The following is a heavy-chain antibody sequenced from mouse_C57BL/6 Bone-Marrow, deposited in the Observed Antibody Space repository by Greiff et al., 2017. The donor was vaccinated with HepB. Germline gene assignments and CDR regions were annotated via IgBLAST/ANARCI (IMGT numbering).Heavy chain of an antibody. CDR1: GYAFTNYL. V-gene: IGHV1-54*01. J-gene: IGHJ4*01. D-gene: IGHD1-1*01. Sequence: GAELVRPGTSVKVSCKASGYAFTNYLIEWVKQRPGQGLEWIGVINPGSGGTNYNEKFKGKATLTADKSSSTAYMQLSSLTSEDSAVYFCARSVVGAMDYWGQGTSGTVSS. CDR2: INPGSGGT. CDR3: ARSVVGAMDY.